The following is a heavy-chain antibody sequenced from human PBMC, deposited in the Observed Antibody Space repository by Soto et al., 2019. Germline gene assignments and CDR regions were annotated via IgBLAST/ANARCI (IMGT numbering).Heavy chain of an antibody. CDR2: INAGNGHT. V-gene: IGHV1-3*01. CDR3: ARAGWFAEGYFDF. J-gene: IGHJ4*02. Sequence: ASVKVSCKASGCTFVMYAIHWVRQAPGQALEWMAWINAGNGHTTYSQKFQGRVTITRDTSARTVYMELRSLRFEDTATYYCARAGWFAEGYFDFWGQGTPVTVSS. CDR1: GCTFVMYA. D-gene: IGHD3-10*01.